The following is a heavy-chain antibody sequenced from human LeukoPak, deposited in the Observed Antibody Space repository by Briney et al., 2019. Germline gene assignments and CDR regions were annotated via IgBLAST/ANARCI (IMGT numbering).Heavy chain of an antibody. J-gene: IGHJ4*02. V-gene: IGHV1-18*01. CDR1: GYTFTSYG. CDR3: ARASFQRWLQLGGD. CDR2: IGAYNGNT. D-gene: IGHD5-24*01. Sequence: GASVKVSCKASGYTFTSYGISWVRQAPGQGLEWMGWIGAYNGNTNYAQKLQGRVTMTTDTSTSTAYMELRSLRDGDTAVYYCARASFQRWLQLGGDWGQGALVTVSS.